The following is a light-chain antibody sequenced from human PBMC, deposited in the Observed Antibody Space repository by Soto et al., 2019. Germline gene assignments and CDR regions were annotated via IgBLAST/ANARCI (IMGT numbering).Light chain of an antibody. Sequence: EIVLTQSPGTLSLSPGERATLSCRASQGVSSNNLAWYQQRPGQAPRVVIYGASTRATGIPDRFTGSGSGTDFTLTISRLEPEDFAVYYCQVYGPSPPITFGQGTRLEIK. CDR2: GAS. CDR3: QVYGPSPPIT. J-gene: IGKJ5*01. CDR1: QGVSSNN. V-gene: IGKV3-20*01.